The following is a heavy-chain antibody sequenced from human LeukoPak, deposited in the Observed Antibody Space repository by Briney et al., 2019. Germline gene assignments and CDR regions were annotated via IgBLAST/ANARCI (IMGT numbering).Heavy chain of an antibody. CDR2: IYYSGST. CDR1: GGSISSSPYY. J-gene: IGHJ4*02. CDR3: ARHASVDGNWPRPLDY. D-gene: IGHD6-19*01. Sequence: KSSETLSLTCTVSGGSISSSPYYWGWLRQPPGKGLEWIGNIYYSGSTYYNPSLKTRVTISVDTSKNQFSLKLTSVTAADTAVYYCARHASVDGNWPRPLDYWGQGSLVTVSS. V-gene: IGHV4-39*01.